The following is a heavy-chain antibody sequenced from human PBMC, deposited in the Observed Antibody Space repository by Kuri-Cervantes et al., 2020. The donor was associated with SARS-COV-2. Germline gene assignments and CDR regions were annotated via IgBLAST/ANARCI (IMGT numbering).Heavy chain of an antibody. CDR3: ASYGSGSYTYYYYYGMDV. CDR2: VSYDGSKK. D-gene: IGHD3-10*01. Sequence: GESLQISCAASGFTFSSYAMHWVRQAPGKGLEWVAVVSYDGSKKYYADSVKGRFTISRDNSKNTLYLQMNSQRAEDTAVYYCASYGSGSYTYYYYYGMDVWGQGTTVTVSS. J-gene: IGHJ6*02. CDR1: GFTFSSYA. V-gene: IGHV3-30-3*01.